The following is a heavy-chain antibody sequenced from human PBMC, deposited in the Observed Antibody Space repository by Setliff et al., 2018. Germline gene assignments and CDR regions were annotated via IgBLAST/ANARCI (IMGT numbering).Heavy chain of an antibody. J-gene: IGHJ6*03. V-gene: IGHV4-30-4*08. Sequence: ASETLSLTCFVSGDSVSSGNYFWSWIRQPPGKGLEWIGYIYYTGSTYYNPSLKSRVTMSIDTSKNQFPLKLNSVTAADMAVYYCAREQWLDPPGYYYMDVWAKGTTVTVSS. CDR3: AREQWLDPPGYYYMDV. CDR1: GDSVSSGNYF. D-gene: IGHD6-19*01. CDR2: IYYTGST.